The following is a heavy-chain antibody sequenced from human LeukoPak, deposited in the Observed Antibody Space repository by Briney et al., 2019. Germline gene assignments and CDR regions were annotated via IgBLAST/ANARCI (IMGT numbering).Heavy chain of an antibody. V-gene: IGHV1-3*01. D-gene: IGHD3-10*01. CDR1: GYTLTELS. CDR2: INAGNGNT. Sequence: ASVKVSCKVSGYTLTELSMHWVRQAPGQRLEWMGWINAGNGNTKYSQKFQGRVTITRDTSASTAYMELSSLRSEDTAVYYCARDNRITMVRGVTNWFDPWGQGTLVTVSS. CDR3: ARDNRITMVRGVTNWFDP. J-gene: IGHJ5*02.